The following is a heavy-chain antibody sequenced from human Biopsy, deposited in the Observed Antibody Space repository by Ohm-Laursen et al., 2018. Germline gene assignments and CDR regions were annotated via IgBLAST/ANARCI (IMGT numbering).Heavy chain of an antibody. J-gene: IGHJ4*02. Sequence: SLRLSCTASGFTFSTHWMSWVRQAPGKGLEWVATIKKDGSEKYYVDSVKGRFTISRDNSKSSLSLQMNSLRGEDTAVYYCARAPFGSGSYSEFDYWGQGSLVTVS. D-gene: IGHD3-22*01. CDR2: IKKDGSEK. CDR1: GFTFSTHW. CDR3: ARAPFGSGSYSEFDY. V-gene: IGHV3-7*01.